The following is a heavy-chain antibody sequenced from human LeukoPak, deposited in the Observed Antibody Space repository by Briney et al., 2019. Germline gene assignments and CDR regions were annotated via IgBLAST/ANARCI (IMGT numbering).Heavy chain of an antibody. Sequence: SGGSLRLSCAASGFIFSDYYMTWIRQVPGKGLEWVSSISGRAITIYYADSVKGRFTISRDNAKNSLFLQMNNLRADDTAVYYCARDTGGSYSLLDYWGQGTLVTVSS. D-gene: IGHD1-26*01. V-gene: IGHV3-11*01. CDR1: GFIFSDYY. CDR2: ISGRAITI. CDR3: ARDTGGSYSLLDY. J-gene: IGHJ4*02.